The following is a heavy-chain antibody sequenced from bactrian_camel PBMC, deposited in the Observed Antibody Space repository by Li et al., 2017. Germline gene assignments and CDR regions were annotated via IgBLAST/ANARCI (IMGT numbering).Heavy chain of an antibody. J-gene: IGHJ4*01. D-gene: IGHD2*01. CDR3: ARGRLWFEY. CDR2: TNTGGDT. Sequence: VQLVESGGGLVQPGESLRLSCTTSGFTFNQYGRSWVRQAPGKGLEWVSHTNTGGDTYYIDSVKGRFSISRDNVKNTVYLQMNRLKSDDTARYYCARGRLWFEYWGQGTQVTVS. V-gene: IGHV3S40*01. CDR1: GFTFNQYG.